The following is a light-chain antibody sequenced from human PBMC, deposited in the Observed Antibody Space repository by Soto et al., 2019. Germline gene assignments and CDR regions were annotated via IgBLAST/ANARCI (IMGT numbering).Light chain of an antibody. CDR1: QSVSSN. CDR3: QQYNKWPFT. CDR2: GAS. J-gene: IGKJ3*01. V-gene: IGKV3-15*01. Sequence: EIVLTQSPASLSVSPGERATLSGRPSQSVSSNLAWYQQKPGQDHRLLIYGASTRATGFPDRFSGSGSGTEFTLTIRSLQSEDFALYSCQQYNKWPFTFGPGNTEDIK.